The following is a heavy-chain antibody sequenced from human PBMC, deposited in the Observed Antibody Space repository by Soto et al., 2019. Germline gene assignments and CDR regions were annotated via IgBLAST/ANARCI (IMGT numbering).Heavy chain of an antibody. J-gene: IGHJ5*02. CDR1: GGSISSSSYY. CDR2: IYYSGST. V-gene: IGHV4-39*01. CDR3: ARRERDWFDP. Sequence: QLQLQESGPGLVKPSETLSLTCTVSGGSISSSSYYWGWIRQPPGKGLEWIGSIYYSGSTYYNPSLKSRVTLSVDTSKNQFSLKLSSVTAADTAVYYCARRERDWFDPWGQGTLVTVSS. D-gene: IGHD1-26*01.